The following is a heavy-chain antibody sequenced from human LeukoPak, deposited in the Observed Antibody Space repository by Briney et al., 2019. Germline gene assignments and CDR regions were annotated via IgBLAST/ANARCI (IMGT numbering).Heavy chain of an antibody. CDR2: IIPILGIA. V-gene: IGHV1-69*04. Sequence: SVKVSCKASGGTFSSYAISWVRQAPGQGLEWMGRIIPILGIANYAQKFQGRVTITADKSTSTAYMELSSLRSEDTAVYYCARDPGVVPAANYYYGMDAWGQGTTVTVSS. D-gene: IGHD2-2*01. CDR3: ARDPGVVPAANYYYGMDA. J-gene: IGHJ6*02. CDR1: GGTFSSYA.